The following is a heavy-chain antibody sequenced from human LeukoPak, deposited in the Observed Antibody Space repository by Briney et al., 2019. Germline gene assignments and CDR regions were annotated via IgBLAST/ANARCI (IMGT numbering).Heavy chain of an antibody. Sequence: PETLSLTCAVYGGSFSGYYWSWIRQPPGKGLEWIGEINHSGSTNYNPSLKSRVTISVDTSKNQFSLKLSSVTAADTAVYYCARVGVGTATPIDYWGQGTLVTISS. D-gene: IGHD5-12*01. CDR2: INHSGST. V-gene: IGHV4-34*01. CDR1: GGSFSGYY. CDR3: ARVGVGTATPIDY. J-gene: IGHJ4*02.